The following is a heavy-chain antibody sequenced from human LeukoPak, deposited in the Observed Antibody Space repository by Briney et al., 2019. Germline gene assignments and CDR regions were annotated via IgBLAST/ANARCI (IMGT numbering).Heavy chain of an antibody. CDR2: IYPGDSDT. Sequence: GESLKISCKGSGYSFTNYWTGWVRQMPGKGLEWMGIIYPGDSDTRYSPSFQGQATISADKSISTAYLQWSSLRASDTAMYYCARLAAGYSGSYYNYYYYGMDVWGQGTTVTVSS. J-gene: IGHJ6*02. CDR3: ARLAAGYSGSYYNYYYYGMDV. V-gene: IGHV5-51*01. D-gene: IGHD1-26*01. CDR1: GYSFTNYW.